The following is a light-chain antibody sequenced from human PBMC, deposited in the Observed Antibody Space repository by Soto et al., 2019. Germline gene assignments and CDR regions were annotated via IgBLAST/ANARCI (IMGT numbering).Light chain of an antibody. CDR1: SSDVGGYNY. V-gene: IGLV2-14*03. J-gene: IGLJ1*01. CDR2: DVS. CDR3: TSFTSRHTYV. Sequence: QSVLTQPASVSESPRQPISISCTGTSSDVGGYNYVSWYQQHPDKAPRLMSYDVSNRPSGVSDRFSGSKSGDTASLTISGLQAEDEADYYCTSFTSRHTYVFGTGTKVTVL.